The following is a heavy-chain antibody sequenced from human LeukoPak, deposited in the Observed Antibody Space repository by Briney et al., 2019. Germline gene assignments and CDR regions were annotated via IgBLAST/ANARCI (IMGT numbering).Heavy chain of an antibody. CDR1: GGSFSGYY. CDR2: INHSGST. J-gene: IGHJ3*02. V-gene: IGHV4-34*01. D-gene: IGHD6-13*01. Sequence: PSETLSLTCAVYGGSFSGYYWSWIRQPPGKGLEWIGEINHSGSTNYNPSLKSRVTISVDTSKNQFSLKLSSVTAADTAVYYCARVGFSSSWYARGAFDIWGQGTMVTVSS. CDR3: ARVGFSSSWYARGAFDI.